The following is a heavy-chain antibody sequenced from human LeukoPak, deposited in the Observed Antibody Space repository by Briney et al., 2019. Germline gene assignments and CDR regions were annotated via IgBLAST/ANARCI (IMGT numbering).Heavy chain of an antibody. CDR1: GYSFTNYW. CDR2: IYPGDSDT. V-gene: IGHV5-51*01. Sequence: GESLKISRKGSGYSFTNYWIGWVRQMPGKGLEWMGIIYPGDSDTRYSPSLQGQVTISADKSISTAYLQWSSLRASDTAMYYCARPSPSTYCSGGSCYVYYFDYWGQGTLVTVSS. D-gene: IGHD2-15*01. J-gene: IGHJ4*02. CDR3: ARPSPSTYCSGGSCYVYYFDY.